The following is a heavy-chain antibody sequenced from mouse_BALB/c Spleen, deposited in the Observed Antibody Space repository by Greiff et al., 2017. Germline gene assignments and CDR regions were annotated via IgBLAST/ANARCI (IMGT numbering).Heavy chain of an antibody. V-gene: IGHV5-9-4*01. CDR2: ISSGGSYT. CDR3: ARDREGAMDY. D-gene: IGHD3-3*01. CDR1: GFTFSSYA. Sequence: EVKLEESGGGLVKPGGSLKLSCAASGFTFSSYAMSWVRQSPEKRLEWVAEISSGGSYTYYPDTVTGRFTISRDNAKNTLYLEMSSLRSEDTAMYYCARDREGAMDYWGQGTSVTVSS. J-gene: IGHJ4*01.